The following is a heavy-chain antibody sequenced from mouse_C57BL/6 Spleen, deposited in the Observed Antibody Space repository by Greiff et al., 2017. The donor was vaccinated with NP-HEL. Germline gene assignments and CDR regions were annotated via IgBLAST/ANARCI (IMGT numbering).Heavy chain of an antibody. CDR2: ISSGGSYT. CDR3: ARPGVSYYFDY. D-gene: IGHD3-1*01. Sequence: EVKVVESGGDLVKPGGSLKLSCAASGFTFSSYGMSWVRQTPDKRLEWVATISSGGSYTYYPDSVKGRFTISRDNAKNTLYLQMSSLKSEDTAMYYCARPGVSYYFDYWGQGTTLTVSS. J-gene: IGHJ2*01. V-gene: IGHV5-6*01. CDR1: GFTFSSYG.